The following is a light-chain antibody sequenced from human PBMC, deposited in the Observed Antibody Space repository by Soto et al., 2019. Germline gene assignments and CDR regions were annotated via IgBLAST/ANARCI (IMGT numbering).Light chain of an antibody. V-gene: IGLV2-14*01. CDR1: SSDVGGYNY. CDR2: GVT. J-gene: IGLJ2*01. CDR3: SSYTSSTTLSVV. Sequence: QSALTQPASVSGSPGQSITISCTGTSSDVGGYNYVSWYQQHPGKAPKLMIYGVTNRPSGVSNRFSGSKSGNTASLTISGLQAEDEADYYSSSYTSSTTLSVVFGGGTKLTVL.